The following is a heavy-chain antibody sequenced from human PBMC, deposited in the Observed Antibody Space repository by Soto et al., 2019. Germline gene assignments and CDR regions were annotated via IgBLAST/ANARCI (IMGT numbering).Heavy chain of an antibody. V-gene: IGHV4-34*01. CDR2: INHSGST. Sequence: LPETLSLTCAVYGGSFSGYYWSWIRQPPGKGLEWIGEINHSGSTNYNPSLKSRVTISVDTSKNQFSLKLSSVTAADTAVYYCARGETYYDILTGYYKENHFDYWGQGTLVTVSS. CDR1: GGSFSGYY. CDR3: ARGETYYDILTGYYKENHFDY. J-gene: IGHJ4*02. D-gene: IGHD3-9*01.